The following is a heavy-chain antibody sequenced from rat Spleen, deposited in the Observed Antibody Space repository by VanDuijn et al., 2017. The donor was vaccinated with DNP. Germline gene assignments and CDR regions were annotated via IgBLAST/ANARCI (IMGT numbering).Heavy chain of an antibody. CDR3: ARSLGTEGYYFDY. CDR2: INGAGST. Sequence: EVLLQESGPGLVKPSQSLSLTCSVTFYSITSSNKWNWIRKFPENKLEWMGHINGAGSTNYNPSLKSRISITRDTSKNQFFLQVNSVTTEETATYDCARSLGTEGYYFDYWGQGVMVTVSS. V-gene: IGHV3-3*01. J-gene: IGHJ2*01. CDR1: FYSITSSNK. D-gene: IGHD1-11*01.